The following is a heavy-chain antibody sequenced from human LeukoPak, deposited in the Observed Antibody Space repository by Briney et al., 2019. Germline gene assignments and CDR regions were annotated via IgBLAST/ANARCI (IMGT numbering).Heavy chain of an antibody. J-gene: IGHJ4*02. CDR2: ISYDGSNK. Sequence: PGGSLRLSCAASGFTFSSYAMHWVRQAPGKGLEWVAVISYDGSNKYYADSVKGRFTISRDNSKNTLYLQMNSLRAEDTAVYYCARAPSTVTGTEGDYWGQGTQVTVSS. V-gene: IGHV3-30-3*01. CDR3: ARAPSTVTGTEGDY. D-gene: IGHD4-11*01. CDR1: GFTFSSYA.